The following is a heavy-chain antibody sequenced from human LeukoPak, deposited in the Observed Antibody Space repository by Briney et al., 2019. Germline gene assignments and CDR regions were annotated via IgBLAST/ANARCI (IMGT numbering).Heavy chain of an antibody. Sequence: GGSLRLSCAASGFTFSSHWMTWIRQAPGKGLEWVASIKKDVGEKFYVDSVKGRFTISRDNAKNSLYLHMNSLRVENTAVYYCARGPPYGSRSDYFDYWGQGTLVTVSS. CDR2: IKKDVGEK. D-gene: IGHD3-10*01. CDR3: ARGPPYGSRSDYFDY. J-gene: IGHJ4*02. V-gene: IGHV3-7*01. CDR1: GFTFSSHW.